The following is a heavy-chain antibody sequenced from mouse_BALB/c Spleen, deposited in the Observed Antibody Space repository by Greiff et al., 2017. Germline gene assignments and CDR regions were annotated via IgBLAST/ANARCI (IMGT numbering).Heavy chain of an antibody. CDR3: TRGNYVGAMDY. V-gene: IGHV1-69*02. J-gene: IGHJ4*01. CDR2: IYPSDSYT. D-gene: IGHD2-1*01. CDR1: GYTFTSYW. Sequence: QVQLQQPGAELVRPGASVKLSCKASGYTFTSYWINWVKQRPGQGLEWIGNIYPSDSYTNYNQKFKDKATLTVDKSSSTAYMQLSSPTSEDSAVYYCTRGNYVGAMDYWGQGTSVTVSS.